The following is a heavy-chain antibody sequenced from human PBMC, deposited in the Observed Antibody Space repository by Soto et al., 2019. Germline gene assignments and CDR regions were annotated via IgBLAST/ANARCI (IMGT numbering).Heavy chain of an antibody. J-gene: IGHJ3*02. V-gene: IGHV1-2*04. CDR2: INPNSGGT. Sequence: GASVKVSCKASGYTFTGYYMHWVRQAPGQGLEWMGWINPNSGGTNYAQKFQGWVTMTRDTSISTAYMELSRLRSDDTAVYYCARGDCGDSVAFAIWGQGTMVTVSS. D-gene: IGHD4-17*01. CDR1: GYTFTGYY. CDR3: ARGDCGDSVAFAI.